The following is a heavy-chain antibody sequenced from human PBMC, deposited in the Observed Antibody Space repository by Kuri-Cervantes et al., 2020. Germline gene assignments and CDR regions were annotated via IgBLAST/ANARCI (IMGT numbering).Heavy chain of an antibody. J-gene: IGHJ6*03. V-gene: IGHV3-21*01. Sequence: ESLKISCAASGFTFSSYSMNWVRQAPGKGLEWVSSISSSSSYIYYADSVKGRFTISRDNAKNSLYLQMNSLRAEDTAVYYCARESRLTRMDVWGKGTTVTVSS. D-gene: IGHD6-6*01. CDR3: ARESRLTRMDV. CDR2: ISSSSSYI. CDR1: GFTFSSYS.